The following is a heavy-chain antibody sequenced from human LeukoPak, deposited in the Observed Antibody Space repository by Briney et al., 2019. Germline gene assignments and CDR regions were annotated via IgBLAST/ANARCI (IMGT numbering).Heavy chain of an antibody. J-gene: IGHJ4*02. D-gene: IGHD6-19*01. CDR2: ISSSSSYI. CDR1: GFTFSSYS. CDR3: ARGVAVALDY. Sequence: TGGSLRLSCAASGFTFSSYSMNWVRQAPGKGLEWVSSISSSSSYIYYADSVKGRFTISRDNVKNSLYLQMNSLRAEDTAVYYCARGVAVALDYWGQGTLVTVSP. V-gene: IGHV3-21*01.